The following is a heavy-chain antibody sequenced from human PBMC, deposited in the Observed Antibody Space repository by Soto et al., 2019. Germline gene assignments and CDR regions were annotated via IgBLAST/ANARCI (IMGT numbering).Heavy chain of an antibody. Sequence: VASVKVSCKASGYTFTSYGISWVRQAPGQGLEWMGWISAYNGNTNYAPKLQGRVTMTTDTSTSTAYMELRSLRSDDTAVYYCARMQWELHWFDPWGQGTLVTVSS. D-gene: IGHD1-26*01. CDR2: ISAYNGNT. V-gene: IGHV1-18*01. CDR1: GYTFTSYG. J-gene: IGHJ5*02. CDR3: ARMQWELHWFDP.